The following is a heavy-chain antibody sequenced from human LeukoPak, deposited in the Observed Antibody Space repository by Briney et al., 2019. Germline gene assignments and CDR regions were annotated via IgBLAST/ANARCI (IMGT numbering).Heavy chain of an antibody. Sequence: SVKVSCKASGYTFTSYGISWVRQAPGQGLEWMGWISAYNGNTNYAQKLQGRVTMTTDTSTSTAYMELRSLRSDDTAVYYCARDWGPYSSGLTSLGDYWGQGTLVTVSS. CDR2: ISAYNGNT. J-gene: IGHJ4*02. CDR1: GYTFTSYG. V-gene: IGHV1-18*01. D-gene: IGHD6-19*01. CDR3: ARDWGPYSSGLTSLGDY.